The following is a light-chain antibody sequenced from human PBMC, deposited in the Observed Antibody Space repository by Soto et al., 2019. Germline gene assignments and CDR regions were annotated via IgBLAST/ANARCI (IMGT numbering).Light chain of an antibody. CDR2: AAS. CDR3: QERTDWPWR. Sequence: SAATLSLSPSERPTLPCGASQSVSSYLAWYQQKPGQSPRLLIYAASNRAPGIPARFSGSGSGTDFTLTISSLEPEDFAVYCCQERTDWPWRFGHVSKVDIK. J-gene: IGKJ1*01. V-gene: IGKV3-11*01. CDR1: QSVSSY.